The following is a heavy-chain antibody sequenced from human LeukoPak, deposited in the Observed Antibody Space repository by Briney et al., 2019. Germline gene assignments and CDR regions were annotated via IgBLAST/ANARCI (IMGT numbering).Heavy chain of an antibody. Sequence: PGGSLRLSCEVSGFRFSNNFMSWVRQAPGKGLEWLSVIYGAGSTYYADSLQGRFTTPRDSSKNTLYLQMSSLRAEDTAVYYCTKGLARYQLPTYDYYAMDVWGPGTTVSVSS. V-gene: IGHV3-53*05. CDR3: TKGLARYQLPTYDYYAMDV. CDR1: GFRFSNNF. CDR2: IYGAGST. J-gene: IGHJ6*02. D-gene: IGHD2-2*01.